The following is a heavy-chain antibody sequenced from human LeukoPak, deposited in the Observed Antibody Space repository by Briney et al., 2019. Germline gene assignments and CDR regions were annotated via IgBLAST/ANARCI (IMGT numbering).Heavy chain of an antibody. CDR3: ARVLAAAAHFDY. Sequence: SETLSLTCTISGGSISSSSSSWGWIRQPPGKGLEWIGSISYTGSTYYNPSLKSRVTISVDTSKNQFSLKLSSVTAADTAVYYCARVLAAAAHFDYWGQGTLVTASS. D-gene: IGHD6-13*01. CDR2: ISYTGST. V-gene: IGHV4-39*01. CDR1: GGSISSSSSS. J-gene: IGHJ4*02.